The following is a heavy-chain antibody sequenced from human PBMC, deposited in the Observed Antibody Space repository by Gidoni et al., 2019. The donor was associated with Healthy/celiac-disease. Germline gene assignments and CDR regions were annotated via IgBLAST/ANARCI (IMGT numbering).Heavy chain of an antibody. Sequence: QVQLQESGPGLVKPSQTLSLTCTVSGGSIRSGSYYWSWIRPPAGKGLEWIGRIYTSGSTNYHPSLKSRVTIAVDTSKNQFSLKLSAVTAADTAVYYCARGWLGFDYWGQGTLVTVSS. CDR2: IYTSGST. CDR3: ARGWLGFDY. D-gene: IGHD6-19*01. CDR1: GGSIRSGSYY. J-gene: IGHJ4*02. V-gene: IGHV4-61*02.